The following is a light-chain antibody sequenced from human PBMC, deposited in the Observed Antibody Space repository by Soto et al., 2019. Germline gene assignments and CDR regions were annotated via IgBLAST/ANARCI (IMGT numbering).Light chain of an antibody. Sequence: EIVLTQSPATLSFSPGERATLSCRASQSVSSYLAWYQQKPCQAPRLLSYDASNRTTGIPARFSGSWSGTDFTLTISSLEPEDFAVYYCQQRSNWPQLTFGGGNKVEIK. CDR1: QSVSSY. V-gene: IGKV3-11*01. CDR2: DAS. CDR3: QQRSNWPQLT. J-gene: IGKJ4*01.